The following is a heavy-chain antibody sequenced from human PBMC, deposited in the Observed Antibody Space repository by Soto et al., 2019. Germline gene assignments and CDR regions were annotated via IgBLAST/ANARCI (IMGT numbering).Heavy chain of an antibody. Sequence: SFTCSVSGGSISSYYWNWIRQPPGKGLEWIGYIYYNGNTNYNPSLRSRVILSLDTSKNQFSLKLSSVTAADTAVYYCARDKGGYSGYPTYNWFDPWGQGTLVTVSS. J-gene: IGHJ5*02. CDR1: GGSISSYY. V-gene: IGHV4-59*01. CDR2: IYYNGNT. D-gene: IGHD5-12*01. CDR3: ARDKGGYSGYPTYNWFDP.